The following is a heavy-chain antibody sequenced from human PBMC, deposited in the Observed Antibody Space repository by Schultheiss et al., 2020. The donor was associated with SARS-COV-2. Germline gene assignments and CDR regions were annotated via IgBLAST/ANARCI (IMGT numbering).Heavy chain of an antibody. D-gene: IGHD1-26*01. V-gene: IGHV3-53*01. CDR3: ARGVGAWELLREIDP. J-gene: IGHJ5*02. CDR2: TYSGGST. Sequence: GGSLRLSCAASGFTVSSNYMSWVRQAPGKGLEWVSVTYSGGSTYYADSVKGRFSISRDNSKNTLYLQMNSLRAEDTAVYYCARGVGAWELLREIDPWGQGTLVTVSS. CDR1: GFTVSSNY.